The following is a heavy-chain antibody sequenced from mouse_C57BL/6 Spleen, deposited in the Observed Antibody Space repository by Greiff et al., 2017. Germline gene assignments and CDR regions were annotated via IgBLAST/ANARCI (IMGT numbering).Heavy chain of an antibody. D-gene: IGHD2-5*01. Sequence: DVMLVESGGGLVKPGGSLKLSCAASGFTFSDYGMHWVRQAPEKGLEWVAYISSGSSTIYYADTVKGRFTISRDNAKNTLFLQMNRLRSEDTAMYYCARRSNYPYYYAMDYWGQGTSVTVSS. CDR2: ISSGSSTI. CDR1: GFTFSDYG. V-gene: IGHV5-17*01. J-gene: IGHJ4*01. CDR3: ARRSNYPYYYAMDY.